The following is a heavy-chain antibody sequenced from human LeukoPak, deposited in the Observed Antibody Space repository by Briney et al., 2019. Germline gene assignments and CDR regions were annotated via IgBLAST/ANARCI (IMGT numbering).Heavy chain of an antibody. J-gene: IGHJ4*02. V-gene: IGHV3-74*01. CDR3: SGGGSITLAGY. D-gene: IGHD3-10*01. CDR1: GFTFSNSY. CDR2: ITSDGSST. Sequence: GGSLRLSCAASGFTFSNSYMHWVRQAPGQGLVWVSRITSDGSSTNYADSVKGRFTISRDNAKNTLFLQMNSLRAEDTAVYYCSGGGSITLAGYWGQGTLVTVSS.